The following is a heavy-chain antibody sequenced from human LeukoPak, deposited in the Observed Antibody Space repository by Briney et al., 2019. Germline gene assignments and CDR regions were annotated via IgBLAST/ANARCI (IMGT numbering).Heavy chain of an antibody. D-gene: IGHD5-18*01. CDR1: GGSFTTSSHY. V-gene: IGHV4-39*07. CDR3: ARDLRIQLWPLFDY. Sequence: SETLSLTCTVSGGSFTTSSHYWGWIRQPPGKGLEWIGSLYNSGSTYYNPSLQSRVTISVETSKNQISLKLSSVTAADTAVYYCARDLRIQLWPLFDYWGQGTLVTVSS. J-gene: IGHJ4*02. CDR2: LYNSGST.